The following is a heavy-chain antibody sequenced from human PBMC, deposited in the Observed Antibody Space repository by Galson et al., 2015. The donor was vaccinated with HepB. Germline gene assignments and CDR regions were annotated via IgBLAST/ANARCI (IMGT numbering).Heavy chain of an antibody. J-gene: IGHJ4*02. D-gene: IGHD3-10*01. CDR2: IYSGGST. Sequence: SLRLSCAASGFTVSSNYMSWVRQAPGKGLEWVSVIYSGGSTYYADSVKGRFTISRDNSKNTLYLQMNSLRAEDTAVYYCARSSNPWFGESLPYYFDYWGQGTLVTVSS. CDR1: GFTVSSNY. V-gene: IGHV3-66*02. CDR3: ARSSNPWFGESLPYYFDY.